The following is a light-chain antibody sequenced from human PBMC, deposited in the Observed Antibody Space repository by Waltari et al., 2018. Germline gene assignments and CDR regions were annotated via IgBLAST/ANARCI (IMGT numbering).Light chain of an antibody. Sequence: QLVLTQSPSASASLGASVKVTCTLSSGHTSYAIAWHQQQPEKGPRDLMKINSDGSHSKGDGIPDRFSGSRSGAERYLTISSLQSEDDADYYCQTWDTGILVFGGGTKLTVL. CDR3: QTWDTGILV. CDR1: SGHTSYA. J-gene: IGLJ3*02. V-gene: IGLV4-69*01. CDR2: INSDGSH.